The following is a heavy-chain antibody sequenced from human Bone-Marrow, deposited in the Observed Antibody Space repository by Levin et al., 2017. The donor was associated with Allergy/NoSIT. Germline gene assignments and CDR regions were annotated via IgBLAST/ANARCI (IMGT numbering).Heavy chain of an antibody. J-gene: IGHJ4*02. CDR1: GFNFVKFG. D-gene: IGHD6-6*01. V-gene: IGHV3-33*01. Sequence: GGSLRLSCTASGFNFVKFGMHWVRQAPGKGLEWVAAMIYNGNKKKYADSVEGRFVISRDNSNNPLYLEMNSQRVDVTAVSVCARDDVEAAPTPLGFDHWGQGTLVTVSS. CDR3: ARDDVEAAPTPLGFDH. CDR2: MIYNGNKK.